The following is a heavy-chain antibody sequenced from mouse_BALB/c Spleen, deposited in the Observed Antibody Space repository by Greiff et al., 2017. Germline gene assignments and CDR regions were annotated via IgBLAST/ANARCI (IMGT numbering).Heavy chain of an antibody. D-gene: IGHD1-1*01. CDR2: INPGSGGT. V-gene: IGHV1-54*01. CDR1: GYAFTNYL. Sequence: QVQLQQSGAELVRPGTSVKVSCKASGYAFTNYLIEWVKQRPGQGLEWIGVINPGSGGTNYNEKFKGKATLTADKSSSTAYMPLSSLTSDDSAVSFCARSITAVKAYFDYWGQGTTVTVSS. J-gene: IGHJ2*01. CDR3: ARSITAVKAYFDY.